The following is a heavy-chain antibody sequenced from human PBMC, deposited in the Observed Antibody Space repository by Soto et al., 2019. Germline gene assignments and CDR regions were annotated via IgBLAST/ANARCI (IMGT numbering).Heavy chain of an antibody. J-gene: IGHJ5*02. CDR2: IYHSGST. CDR1: GGSISSGGYS. V-gene: IGHV4-30-2*01. CDR3: ARVRSQLWPFDP. Sequence: QLQLQESGSGLVKPSQTLSLTCAVSGGSISSGGYSWSWIRQPPGKGLEWMGYIYHSGSTYYNPSLKSRVTISVDRSKNQFSLKLSSVTAADTDVYYCARVRSQLWPFDPWGQGTLVTVSS. D-gene: IGHD5-18*01.